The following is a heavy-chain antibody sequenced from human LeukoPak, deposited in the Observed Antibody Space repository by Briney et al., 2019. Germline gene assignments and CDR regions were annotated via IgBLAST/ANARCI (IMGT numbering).Heavy chain of an antibody. V-gene: IGHV4-59*02. Sequence: SETLSLTCTVSGDSVSSYYWSWIRQPPGKGLEWIGYIYHTGHTEYNPSLKSRVSISLDTSKNQFSLKLSSVTAADTAVYYCARVRRIHYYYDGSGLDAFDIWGQGTMVTVSS. CDR2: IYHTGHT. J-gene: IGHJ3*02. CDR1: GDSVSSYY. D-gene: IGHD3-22*01. CDR3: ARVRRIHYYYDGSGLDAFDI.